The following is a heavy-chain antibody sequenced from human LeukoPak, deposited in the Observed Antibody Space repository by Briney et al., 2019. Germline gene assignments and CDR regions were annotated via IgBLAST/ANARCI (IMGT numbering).Heavy chain of an antibody. D-gene: IGHD3-3*02. CDR2: IYYSGST. V-gene: IGHV4-59*01. CDR3: ARGGIRQTFDN. Sequence: PSETLSLTCTVSGGSISTYYWNWIRQPPGKGLEWIGYIYYSGSTNYNPSLKSRVTISVDTSKNQFSLNLTSVTAADTAVYYCARGGIRQTFDNWGQGTLVIVSS. J-gene: IGHJ4*02. CDR1: GGSISTYY.